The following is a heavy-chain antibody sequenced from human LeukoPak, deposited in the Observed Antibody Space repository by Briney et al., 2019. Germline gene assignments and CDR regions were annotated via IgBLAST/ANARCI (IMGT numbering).Heavy chain of an antibody. CDR3: AGTYYYDKGAFDI. CDR2: IYSGGST. J-gene: IGHJ3*02. V-gene: IGHV3-66*01. D-gene: IGHD3-22*01. Sequence: GGSLRLSCAASGFTVSSNYMSWVRQAPGKGLEWVSVIYSGGSTYYADSVKGRFTIPRDNSKNTLYLQMNSLRAEDTAVYYCAGTYYYDKGAFDIWGQGTMVTVSS. CDR1: GFTVSSNY.